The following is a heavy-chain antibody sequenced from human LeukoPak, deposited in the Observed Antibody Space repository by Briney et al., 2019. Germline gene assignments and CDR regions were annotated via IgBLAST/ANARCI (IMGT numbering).Heavy chain of an antibody. Sequence: GASVKVSCKVSGYTLTELSMHWVRQAPGKGLEWMGGFDPEDGETIYAQKFQGRVTMTRNTSISTAYMELSSLRSEDTAVYYCARGPVGYCSSTSCVTYYYGMDVWGQGTTVTVSS. J-gene: IGHJ6*02. V-gene: IGHV1-24*01. CDR3: ARGPVGYCSSTSCVTYYYGMDV. CDR1: GYTLTELS. CDR2: FDPEDGET. D-gene: IGHD2-2*01.